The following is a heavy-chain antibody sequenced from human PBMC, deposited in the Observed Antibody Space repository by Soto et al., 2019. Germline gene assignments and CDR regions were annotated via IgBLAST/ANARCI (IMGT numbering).Heavy chain of an antibody. D-gene: IGHD1-26*01. CDR2: VSSDGTNE. CDR3: AKGNGGSKGSFYYYGVDV. CDR1: GFTFSSYA. V-gene: IGHV3-30*18. J-gene: IGHJ6*02. Sequence: GGSVRLSXAASGFTFSSYAMHWVRQAPGKGLEWVAVVSSDGTNEYSADSVKGRFTISRDNSKNTLYLQMDSLGDEDTAVYYCAKGNGGSKGSFYYYGVDVWGQGTTVTVS.